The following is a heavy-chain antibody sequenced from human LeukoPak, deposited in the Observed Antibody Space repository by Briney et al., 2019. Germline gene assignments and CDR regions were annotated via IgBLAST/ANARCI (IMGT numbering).Heavy chain of an antibody. Sequence: ASVKVSCKASGYTFTAYYVHWVRQAPGQGLEWMGWINPNSGGTNYAQKFQGRVTMTRDTSISTAYMELSRLRSDDTAVYYCARPDYYDSSGPNDAFDIWGQGTMVTVSS. CDR3: ARPDYYDSSGPNDAFDI. CDR2: INPNSGGT. J-gene: IGHJ3*02. CDR1: GYTFTAYY. D-gene: IGHD3-22*01. V-gene: IGHV1-2*02.